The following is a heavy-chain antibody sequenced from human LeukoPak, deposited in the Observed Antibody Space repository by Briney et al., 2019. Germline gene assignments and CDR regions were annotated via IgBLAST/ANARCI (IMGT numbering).Heavy chain of an antibody. CDR2: ISGSGGST. V-gene: IGHV3-23*01. J-gene: IGHJ4*02. D-gene: IGHD6-13*01. CDR1: GFTFSSYA. Sequence: GGSLRLSCAASGFTFSSYAITWVRQAPGKGLEWVSAISGSGGSTYYADSVKGRFTISRDNSKNTLYLQMNSLRAEDTAVYYCAKDLQQLGFLFDYWGQGTLVTVSS. CDR3: AKDLQQLGFLFDY.